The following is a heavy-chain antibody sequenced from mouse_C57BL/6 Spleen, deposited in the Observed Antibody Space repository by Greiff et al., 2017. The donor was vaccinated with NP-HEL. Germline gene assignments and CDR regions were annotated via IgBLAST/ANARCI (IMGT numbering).Heavy chain of an antibody. CDR2: IYPGDGDT. D-gene: IGHD3-1*01. Sequence: LVESGPELVKPGASVKISCKASGYAFSSSWMNWVKQRPGKGLEWIGRIYPGDGDTNYNGKFKGKATLTADKSSSTAYMQLSSLTSEDSAVYFCARGGLGTPYAMDYWGQGTSVTVSS. J-gene: IGHJ4*01. CDR3: ARGGLGTPYAMDY. V-gene: IGHV1-82*01. CDR1: GYAFSSSW.